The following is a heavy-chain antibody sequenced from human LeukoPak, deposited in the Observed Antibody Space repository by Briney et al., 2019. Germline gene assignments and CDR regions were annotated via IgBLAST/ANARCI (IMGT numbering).Heavy chain of an antibody. V-gene: IGHV1-46*01. CDR1: GYTFTSYY. CDR2: INPSGGST. D-gene: IGHD6-6*01. J-gene: IGHJ4*02. Sequence: ASVKVSCKASGYTFTSYYMHRVRQAPGQGLEWMGIINPSGGSTSYAQKFQSRVAMTRDTSTSTVYMELSSLRSEDTAVYYCARDASYSSSSDYFDYWGQGTLVTVSS. CDR3: ARDASYSSSSDYFDY.